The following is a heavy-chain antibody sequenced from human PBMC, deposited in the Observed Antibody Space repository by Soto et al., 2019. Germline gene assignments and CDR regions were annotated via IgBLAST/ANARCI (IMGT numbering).Heavy chain of an antibody. J-gene: IGHJ5*02. D-gene: IGHD3-16*01. CDR1: GGSVTSGSYY. CDR2: IFYSGTT. V-gene: IGHV4-61*01. Sequence: SETLSLTCTVSGGSVTSGSYYWSWIRQPPGKGLEWIGYIFYSGTTNQNPSLQSRVTISVDTSKNQFSLKLSSVTAADTAVYYCARNGGYENWFDPWGQGILVTVSS. CDR3: ARNGGYENWFDP.